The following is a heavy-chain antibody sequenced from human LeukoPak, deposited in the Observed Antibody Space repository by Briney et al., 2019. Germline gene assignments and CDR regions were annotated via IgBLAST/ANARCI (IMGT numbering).Heavy chain of an antibody. CDR3: ARHVTYYFDY. CDR2: IYYSGST. D-gene: IGHD2-21*02. Sequence: ASETLSLTCTVSGGSISSSSYYWGWIRQPPGKGLEWIGSIYYSGSTYDNPSLKSRVTISVDTSKNQFSLKLSSVTAADTAVSYCARHVTYYFDYWGQGTLVTVSS. CDR1: GGSISSSSYY. V-gene: IGHV4-39*01. J-gene: IGHJ4*02.